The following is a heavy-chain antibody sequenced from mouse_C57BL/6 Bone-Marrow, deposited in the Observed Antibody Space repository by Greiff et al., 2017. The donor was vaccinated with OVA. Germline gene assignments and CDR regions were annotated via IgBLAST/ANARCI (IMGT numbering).Heavy chain of an antibody. CDR3: ARQRGYYGSSLYFDY. CDR1: GFTFSSYG. D-gene: IGHD1-1*01. CDR2: ISSGGSYT. J-gene: IGHJ2*01. Sequence: EVKVVESGGDLVKPGGSLKLSCAASGFTFSSYGMSWVRQTPDKRLEWVATISSGGSYTYYPDSVKGRFTISRDNAKNTLYLQMSSLKSEDTAMYYCARQRGYYGSSLYFDYWGQGTTLTGSS. V-gene: IGHV5-6*01.